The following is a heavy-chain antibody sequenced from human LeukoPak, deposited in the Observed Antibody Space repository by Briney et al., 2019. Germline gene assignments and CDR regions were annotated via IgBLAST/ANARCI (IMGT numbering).Heavy chain of an antibody. CDR2: INPNSGGT. J-gene: IGHJ4*02. V-gene: IGHV1-2*02. CDR1: GCTFTGYY. D-gene: IGHD2-15*01. Sequence: ASVKVSCKASGCTFTGYYMHWVRQAPGQGLEWMGWINPNSGGTNYAQKFQGRVTMTRDASISTAYMELSRPRSDDTAVYYCARGGLDIVVVVAATVFDYWGQGTLVTVSS. CDR3: ARGGLDIVVVVAATVFDY.